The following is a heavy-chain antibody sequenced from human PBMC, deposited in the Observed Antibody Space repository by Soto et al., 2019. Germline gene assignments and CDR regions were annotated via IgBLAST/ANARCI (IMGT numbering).Heavy chain of an antibody. J-gene: IGHJ6*02. V-gene: IGHV4-4*08. CDR3: ARRLYYDSSGFEGGGMDV. Sequence: SETLSLTCTVSGGSISSYYLTWIRQPPGKGLEWIGSMFNTGHTHYNPSLLSRVTISVDTSKNQFSLKLSSVTAADTAVYYCARRLYYDSSGFEGGGMDVWGQGTTVTVSS. D-gene: IGHD3-22*01. CDR2: MFNTGHT. CDR1: GGSISSYY.